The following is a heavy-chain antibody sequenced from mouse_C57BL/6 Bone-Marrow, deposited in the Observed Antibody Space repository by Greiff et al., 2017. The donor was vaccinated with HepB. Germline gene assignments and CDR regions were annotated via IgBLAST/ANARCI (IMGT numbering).Heavy chain of an antibody. CDR1: GFSLTSYG. CDR2: IWSGGST. Sequence: VQLVESGPGLVQPSQSLSITCTVSGFSLTSYGVHWVRQSPGKGLEWLGVIWSGGSTDYNAAFISRLSISKDNSKSQVFFKMNSLQADDTAIYYCARIPYGYDGYYYAMDYWGQGTSVTVSS. J-gene: IGHJ4*01. V-gene: IGHV2-2*01. CDR3: ARIPYGYDGYYYAMDY. D-gene: IGHD2-2*01.